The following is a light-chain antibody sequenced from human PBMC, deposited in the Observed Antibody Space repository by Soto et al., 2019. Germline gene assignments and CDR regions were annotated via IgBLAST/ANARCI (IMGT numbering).Light chain of an antibody. CDR1: QGISNY. Sequence: AIRMTQSPSSLSASTGDRVTITCRASQGISNYLAWYQQRPGKAPRVLIHAASTLQGGVPSRFSGSGSGTFFTLTIAYHQSEDFATCCCRHCYTFPWRCGQGTRVEIK. CDR2: AAS. V-gene: IGKV1-8*01. CDR3: RHCYTFPWR. J-gene: IGKJ1*01.